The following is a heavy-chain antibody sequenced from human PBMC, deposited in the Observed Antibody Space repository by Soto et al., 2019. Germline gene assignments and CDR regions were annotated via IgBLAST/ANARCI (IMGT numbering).Heavy chain of an antibody. J-gene: IGHJ5*02. CDR2: IKQDGSEK. V-gene: IGHV3-7*03. D-gene: IGHD2-2*01. CDR1: GFTFSSYW. Sequence: EVQLVESGGGLVQPGGSLRLSCAASGFTFSSYWMSWVRQAPGKGLEWVANIKQDGSEKYYVDSVKGRFTISRDNAKNSLYLQMNSLRAEDTAVYYCARERIVVVPAAIYFFDPWGQGTLVTVSS. CDR3: ARERIVVVPAAIYFFDP.